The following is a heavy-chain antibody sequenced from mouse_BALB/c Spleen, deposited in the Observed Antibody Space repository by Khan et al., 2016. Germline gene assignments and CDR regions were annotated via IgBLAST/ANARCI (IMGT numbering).Heavy chain of an antibody. CDR2: KNTETGEP. V-gene: IGHV9-2-1*01. Sequence: QIQLVQSGPELKKPGETVKISCKASGYTFTDYSMHWVKQAPGKGIKWMGGKNTETGEPAYADDFKGRFDFSWETSASTAYLQINNLKNEDTATYSCATNDWGQGTTLTVSS. CDR3: ATND. CDR1: GYTFTDYS. J-gene: IGHJ2*01.